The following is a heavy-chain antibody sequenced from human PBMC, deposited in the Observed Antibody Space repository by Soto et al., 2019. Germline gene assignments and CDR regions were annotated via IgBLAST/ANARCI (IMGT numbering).Heavy chain of an antibody. CDR2: IYSSGST. J-gene: IGHJ4*02. V-gene: IGHV4-61*01. CDR3: ARDSLALFDS. CDR1: DGSVSSGSYY. D-gene: IGHD5-12*01. Sequence: PSETLSLTCTVSDGSVSSGSYYWTWIRQPPGKGLEWIGYIYSSGSTLYNPSLKSRVIISVDTSMNQFSLKLSSVTAADTAVYYCARDSLALFDSWGQGGLVTVSS.